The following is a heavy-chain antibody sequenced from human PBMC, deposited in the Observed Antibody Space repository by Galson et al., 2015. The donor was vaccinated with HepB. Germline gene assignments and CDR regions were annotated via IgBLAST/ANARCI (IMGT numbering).Heavy chain of an antibody. J-gene: IGHJ5*02. CDR3: ARFSAAGFSLNWFDP. V-gene: IGHV5-51*01. D-gene: IGHD1-14*01. CDR2: IYPDDSTV. Sequence: QSGAEVKKPGESLKISCRGSGYTFGHYWIGWVRQMPGKGLEWVGIIYPDDSTVRYSPSFQGQVTISADKSTATAYLEWSSLKASDTAMYFCARFSAAGFSLNWFDPWSQGTLVTVSS. CDR1: GYTFGHYW.